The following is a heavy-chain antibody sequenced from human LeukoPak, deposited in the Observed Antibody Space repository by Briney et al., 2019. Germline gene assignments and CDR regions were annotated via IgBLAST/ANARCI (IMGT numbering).Heavy chain of an antibody. CDR3: ARDSRYGSGSYYNVAAY. J-gene: IGHJ4*02. Sequence: ASVKVSCKASGGTFSSYAISWVRQAPGQGLEWMGGIIPIFGTANYAQRFQGRVTITADESTSTAYMELSSLRSEDTAVYYCARDSRYGSGSYYNVAAYWGQGTLVTVSS. CDR2: IIPIFGTA. V-gene: IGHV1-69*13. D-gene: IGHD3-10*01. CDR1: GGTFSSYA.